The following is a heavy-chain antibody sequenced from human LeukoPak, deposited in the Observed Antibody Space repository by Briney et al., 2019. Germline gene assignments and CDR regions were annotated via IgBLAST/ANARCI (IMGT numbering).Heavy chain of an antibody. J-gene: IGHJ6*02. CDR1: GYTFTGYY. CDR2: INPNSGGT. V-gene: IGHV1-2*02. D-gene: IGHD2-2*01. Sequence: ASVEVSCKASGYTFTGYYIHWVRQAPGQGLEWMGWINPNSGGTNYAQKFQGRVSMTRDTSIGTAYMELSRLRSDDTAVYYCARGPKPVVPAALYYYGMDVWGQGTTVTVSS. CDR3: ARGPKPVVPAALYYYGMDV.